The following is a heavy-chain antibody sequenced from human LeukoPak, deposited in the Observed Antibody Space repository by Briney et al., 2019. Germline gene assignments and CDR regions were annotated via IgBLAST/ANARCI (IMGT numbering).Heavy chain of an antibody. D-gene: IGHD3-10*02. CDR3: ASILSSGSYP. CDR2: IIPIFGTA. J-gene: IGHJ4*02. Sequence: SVKVSCKASGGTFSSYAISWVRQAPGQGLEWMGRIIPIFGTANYAQKFHGRVTITTDESTSTAYMELSSLRSEDTAVYYCASILSSGSYPWGQGTLVTVSS. V-gene: IGHV1-69*05. CDR1: GGTFSSYA.